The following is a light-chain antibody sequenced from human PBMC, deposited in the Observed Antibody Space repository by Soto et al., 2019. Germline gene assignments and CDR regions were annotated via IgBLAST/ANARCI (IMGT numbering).Light chain of an antibody. CDR3: SSYTSSSTTV. CDR1: SSDVGSYNR. Sequence: QSVLTQPPSVSGSPGQSVTISCTGTSSDVGSYNRVSWYQQPPGTAPKLMIYEVSNRPSGVPDRFSGSKSGNTASLTISGLQDEDEADYYCSSYTSSSTTVFGGGTQLTVL. J-gene: IGLJ2*01. CDR2: EVS. V-gene: IGLV2-18*02.